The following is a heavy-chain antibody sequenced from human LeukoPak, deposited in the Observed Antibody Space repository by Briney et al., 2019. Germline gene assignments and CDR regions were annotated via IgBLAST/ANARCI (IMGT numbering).Heavy chain of an antibody. CDR3: ARDGALGDSSGYYSFDY. D-gene: IGHD3-22*01. Sequence: SETLSLTCAVYGGSFSGYYWSWIRQPPGKGLEWIGESNHSGSPNYNPSLKSRVTISVDTSKNQFSLKLSSVTAADTAVYYCARDGALGDSSGYYSFDYWGQGTLVTVSS. V-gene: IGHV4-34*01. CDR1: GGSFSGYY. J-gene: IGHJ4*02. CDR2: SNHSGSP.